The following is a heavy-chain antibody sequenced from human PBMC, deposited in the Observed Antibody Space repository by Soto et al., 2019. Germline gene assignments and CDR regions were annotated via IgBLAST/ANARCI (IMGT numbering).Heavy chain of an antibody. CDR2: IRSKAYGGTT. CDR1: GFTFGDYA. D-gene: IGHD2-21*01. CDR3: TSPIVRAHRPNHEAFDS. J-gene: IGHJ3*02. Sequence: EVQLVESGGGLVQPGRSLRLSCTASGFTFGDYAMSWFRQAPGKGLEWVGFIRSKAYGGTTEYAASVKGRFTISRDDSKSIAYLQINSLKTEDTSVYYCTSPIVRAHRPNHEAFDSWVQGTMVTVSS. V-gene: IGHV3-49*03.